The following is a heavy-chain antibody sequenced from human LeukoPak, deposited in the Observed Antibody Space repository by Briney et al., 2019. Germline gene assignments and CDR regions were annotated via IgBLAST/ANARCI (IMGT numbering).Heavy chain of an antibody. CDR1: GGSISSYY. CDR3: ARDSGSGWSNWFDP. Sequence: PSETLSLTCTVSGGSISSYYWSWIRQPAGKGLEWIGYICYRGSTNYNPSLKSRVTISVDTSKNQFSLKLSSVTAADTAVYYCARDSGSGWSNWFDPWGQGTLVTVSS. V-gene: IGHV4-59*01. J-gene: IGHJ5*02. CDR2: ICYRGST. D-gene: IGHD6-19*01.